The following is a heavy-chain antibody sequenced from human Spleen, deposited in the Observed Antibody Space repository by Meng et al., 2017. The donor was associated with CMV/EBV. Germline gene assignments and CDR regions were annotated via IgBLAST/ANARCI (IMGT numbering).Heavy chain of an antibody. D-gene: IGHD3-3*01. CDR1: GFTFSNYT. J-gene: IGHJ3*02. CDR2: IRYDGSNK. Sequence: GESLKISCAASGFTFSNYTMNWVRQAPGKGLEWVAFIRYDGSNKYYADSVKGRFTISRDNSKNTLYLQMNSLRAEDTAVYYCARGRRYYDDTSGGPPILRDDGFDIWGQGAMVTVSS. V-gene: IGHV3-30*02. CDR3: ARGRRYYDDTSGGPPILRDDGFDI.